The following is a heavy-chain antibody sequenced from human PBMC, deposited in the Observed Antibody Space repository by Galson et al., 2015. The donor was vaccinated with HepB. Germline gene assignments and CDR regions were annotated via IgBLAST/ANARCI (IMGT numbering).Heavy chain of an antibody. Sequence: SLRLSCAASGFTFSSYAMGWVRQAPGKGLEWVSTIRGRGASTYYADSVKGRFTISRDNSKNTLYLQMNSLRAEDTAVYYCAKEGCYGGGVVDYWGQGTLVTVSS. D-gene: IGHD4-23*01. CDR2: IRGRGAST. V-gene: IGHV3-23*01. CDR3: AKEGCYGGGVVDY. J-gene: IGHJ4*02. CDR1: GFTFSSYA.